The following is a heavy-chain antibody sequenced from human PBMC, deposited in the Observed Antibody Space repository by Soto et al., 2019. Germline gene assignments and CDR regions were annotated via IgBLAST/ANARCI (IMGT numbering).Heavy chain of an antibody. D-gene: IGHD4-4*01. CDR3: AKDRRTVSGLDY. CDR1: GFTFVDYG. J-gene: IGHJ4*02. Sequence: PGGSLRLSCAASGFTFVDYGMAWVRQAPGKGLEWVSGVSEGGDSTYYADSVKGRFTISRDNSKNTLYLQMNSLRADDTAIYYCAKDRRTVSGLDYWGQGSLVTVSS. CDR2: VSEGGDST. V-gene: IGHV3-23*01.